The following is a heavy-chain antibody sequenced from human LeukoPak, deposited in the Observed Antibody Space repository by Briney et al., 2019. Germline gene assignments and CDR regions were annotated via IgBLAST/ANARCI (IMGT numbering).Heavy chain of an antibody. CDR1: GFTFSSSA. Sequence: GGSLRLSCAASGFTFSSSAMHWVRQAPGKGLEWVAVISYDGSNKYYAGSVKGRFTISRDNSKNTLYLQMNSLRAEDTAVYYCARDGYGLDTPMVSTIFDYWGQGALVTVSS. CDR3: ARDGYGLDTPMVSTIFDY. V-gene: IGHV3-30-3*01. J-gene: IGHJ4*02. CDR2: ISYDGSNK. D-gene: IGHD5-18*01.